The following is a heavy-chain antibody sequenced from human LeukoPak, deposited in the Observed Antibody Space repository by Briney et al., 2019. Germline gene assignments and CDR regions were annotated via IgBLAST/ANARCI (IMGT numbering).Heavy chain of an antibody. J-gene: IGHJ3*02. CDR2: ISGSGGST. D-gene: IGHD6-19*01. CDR3: AKARAGMYSSGWYSDAFDI. V-gene: IGHV3-23*01. Sequence: GSLRLSCAASGFTFSSYAMSWVRQAPGKGLVWVSAISGSGGSTYYADSVKGRFTISRDNSKNTLYLQMNSLRAEDTAVYYCAKARAGMYSSGWYSDAFDIWGQGTMVTVSS. CDR1: GFTFSSYA.